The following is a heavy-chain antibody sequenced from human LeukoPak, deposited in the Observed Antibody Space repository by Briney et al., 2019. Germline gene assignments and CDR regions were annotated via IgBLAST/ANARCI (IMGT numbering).Heavy chain of an antibody. V-gene: IGHV4-59*01. D-gene: IGHD6-19*01. J-gene: IGHJ3*02. CDR3: ARDRSTSSGWSDAFDI. CDR2: IYYSGST. Sequence: KPSETLSLTCTVSGGSISSYYWSWIRQPPGKGLEWIGYIYYSGSTNYNPSLKSRVTISVDTSKNQFSLKLSSVTAADTAVYYCARDRSTSSGWSDAFDIWGQGTMVTVSS. CDR1: GGSISSYY.